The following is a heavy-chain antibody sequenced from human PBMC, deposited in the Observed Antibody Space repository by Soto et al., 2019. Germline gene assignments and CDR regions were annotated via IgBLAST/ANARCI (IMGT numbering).Heavy chain of an antibody. Sequence: ASVKVSCKASGYTFTGYYMHWVRQAPGQGLEWMGWINPNSGGTNYAQKFQGWVTMTRDTSISTAYMELSRLRSDDTAVYYCARERITMVRGVTTPREIWFDTWGQGTLVTVSS. CDR3: ARERITMVRGVTTPREIWFDT. D-gene: IGHD3-10*01. CDR1: GYTFTGYY. V-gene: IGHV1-2*04. CDR2: INPNSGGT. J-gene: IGHJ5*02.